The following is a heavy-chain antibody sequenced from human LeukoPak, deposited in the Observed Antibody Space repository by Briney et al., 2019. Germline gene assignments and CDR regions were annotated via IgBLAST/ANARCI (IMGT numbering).Heavy chain of an antibody. Sequence: SETLSLTCTVSGGSISSSSYYWGWIRQPPGKGLEWIGSIYYSGSTYYNPSLKSRVTMSVDTSKNQFSLKLSSVTAADTAVYYCARDLIASNVDHYYGSGSQDAFDIWGQGTMVTVSS. CDR3: ARDLIASNVDHYYGSGSQDAFDI. V-gene: IGHV4-39*07. CDR2: IYYSGST. J-gene: IGHJ3*02. D-gene: IGHD3-10*01. CDR1: GGSISSSSYY.